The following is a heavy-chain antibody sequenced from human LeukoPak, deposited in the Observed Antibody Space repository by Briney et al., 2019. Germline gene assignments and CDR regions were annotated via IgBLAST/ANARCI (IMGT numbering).Heavy chain of an antibody. CDR2: IRDDGNEK. J-gene: IGHJ6*03. D-gene: IGHD4-17*01. CDR1: GFTFTRYW. CDR3: ARAARYGDYNYDYYYYMDV. Sequence: GGSLRLSCAASGFTFTRYWMSWVRQAPGKGLEWVANIRDDGNEKYYAASVRGRFTISRDNTKNSLYLQVNSLRADDTGLYYCARAARYGDYNYDYYYYMDVWGKGTTVTVSS. V-gene: IGHV3-7*01.